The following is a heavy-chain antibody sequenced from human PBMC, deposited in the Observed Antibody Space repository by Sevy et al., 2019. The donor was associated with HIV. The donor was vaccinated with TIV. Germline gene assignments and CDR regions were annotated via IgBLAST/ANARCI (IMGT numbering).Heavy chain of an antibody. V-gene: IGHV3-21*01. D-gene: IGHD3-10*01. CDR1: GFTFNNYN. Sequence: GGSLRLSCAASGFTFNNYNMIWVRQAPGKGLEWVSFITRSGSNIYYTDSVKGRFTISRDIAKNSLNLQMNSLRAEDTAVYYCARDRGVFTGYYAMDVWDQGTTVTVSS. J-gene: IGHJ6*02. CDR2: ITRSGSNI. CDR3: ARDRGVFTGYYAMDV.